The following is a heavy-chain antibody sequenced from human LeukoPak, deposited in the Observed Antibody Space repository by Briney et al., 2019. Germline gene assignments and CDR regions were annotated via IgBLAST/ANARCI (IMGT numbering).Heavy chain of an antibody. CDR3: ARDLLKRPPRIAVAGTGAAFDI. D-gene: IGHD6-19*01. CDR2: ISSSSSYI. CDR1: GFTFSSYS. Sequence: GGSLRLSCAASGFTFSSYSMNWVRQAPGKGLEWVSSISSSSSYIYYADSVKGRFTISRDNAKNSLYLQMNSLRAEDTAVYYCARDLLKRPPRIAVAGTGAAFDIWGQGTMVTVSS. V-gene: IGHV3-21*01. J-gene: IGHJ3*02.